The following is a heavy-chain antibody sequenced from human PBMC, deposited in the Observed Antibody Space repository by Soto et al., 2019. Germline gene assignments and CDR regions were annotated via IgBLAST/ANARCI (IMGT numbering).Heavy chain of an antibody. D-gene: IGHD1-1*01. Sequence: QVQLVESGGVVVQPGRSLRLSCAASGFSFSSYGMHWVRQAPGKGLEWVAVIWYDGSNKYYADSVKGRFTISRDNSKNTLYLQMDSLRAEDTAVYYCARAGTTGTTATRMIGGHWGQGTLVSVSS. CDR2: IWYDGSNK. CDR3: ARAGTTGTTATRMIGGH. CDR1: GFSFSSYG. V-gene: IGHV3-33*01. J-gene: IGHJ4*02.